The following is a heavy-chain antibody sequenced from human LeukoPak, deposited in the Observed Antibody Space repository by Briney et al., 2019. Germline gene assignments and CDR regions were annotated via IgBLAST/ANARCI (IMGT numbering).Heavy chain of an antibody. CDR3: ARDRGYSYAFDY. CDR1: GGSISSYY. Sequence: SETLSPTCTVSGGSISSYYWSWIRQPAGKGLEWIGRIYTSGSTNYNPPLKSRVTILIDTSKNQFSLKLNSVTAADTAVYYCARDRGYSYAFDYWGQGTLVTVSS. V-gene: IGHV4-4*07. D-gene: IGHD5-18*01. CDR2: IYTSGST. J-gene: IGHJ4*02.